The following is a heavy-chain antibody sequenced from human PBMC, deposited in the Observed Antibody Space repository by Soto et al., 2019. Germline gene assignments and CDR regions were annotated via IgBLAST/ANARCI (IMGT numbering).Heavy chain of an antibody. J-gene: IGHJ4*02. V-gene: IGHV4-30-4*08. Sequence: SETLSLTCTVSGGSISSGNDNWNWIRQHPGRGLEWIGYIYDSGYAYYNPSLKSRVTISVDTSKNPFSLKLSSVTAADTAVYYCAREEDSTGEVDYWGQGTLVTVSS. CDR3: AREEDSTGEVDY. D-gene: IGHD6-25*01. CDR1: GGSISSGNDN. CDR2: IYDSGYA.